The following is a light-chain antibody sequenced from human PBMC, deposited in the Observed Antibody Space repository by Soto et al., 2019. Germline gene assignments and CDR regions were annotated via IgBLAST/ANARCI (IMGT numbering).Light chain of an antibody. J-gene: IGKJ5*01. CDR3: LQDYNYWT. CDR1: QGIRND. Sequence: AIQMTQSPSSLSGSVGDRVTITCRASQGIRNDLGWYQQKPGKAPKLLIYAASSLQSGVPSRFSGSGSGTDFTFTISSLQPEDFATYYCLQDYNYWTFGQGTRLEIK. V-gene: IGKV1-6*01. CDR2: AAS.